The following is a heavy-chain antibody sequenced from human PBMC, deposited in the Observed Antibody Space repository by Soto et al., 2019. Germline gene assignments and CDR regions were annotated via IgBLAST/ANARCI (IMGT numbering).Heavy chain of an antibody. CDR3: ARGRISGWLFDY. V-gene: IGHV6-1*01. J-gene: IGHJ4*02. CDR1: GDSVSSNSAA. Sequence: SQTLSLTCVLSGDSVSSNSAAWNWIRQSPSRGLEWLGRTYYRSKWYNDYAVSVKSRITINPDTSKNQFSLQLNSVTPDDTAVYYCARGRISGWLFDYWGQGTLVTVSS. D-gene: IGHD6-19*01. CDR2: TYYRSKWYN.